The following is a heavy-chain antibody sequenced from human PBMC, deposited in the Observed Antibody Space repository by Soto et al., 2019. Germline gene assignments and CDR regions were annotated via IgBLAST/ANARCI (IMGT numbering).Heavy chain of an antibody. D-gene: IGHD2-15*01. Sequence: QVQVVQSGAEAKKPGSSVKVSCKASGGTFSSYAISWVRQAPGLGLEWMGGIIPIIGTSNYAQRFQGRVTITADESMSIVYLELSSLRSEDTAVYYCAAQRSGNTYYYYGLDVWGQGTTVTVSS. CDR1: GGTFSSYA. J-gene: IGHJ6*02. CDR2: IIPIIGTS. CDR3: AAQRSGNTYYYYGLDV. V-gene: IGHV1-69*12.